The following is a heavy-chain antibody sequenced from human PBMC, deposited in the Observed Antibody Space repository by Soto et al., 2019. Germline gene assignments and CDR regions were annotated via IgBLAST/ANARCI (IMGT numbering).Heavy chain of an antibody. J-gene: IGHJ6*02. D-gene: IGHD3-3*01. CDR2: ISSSSSYI. Sequence: GGSLSLACAASGFTFSSYSMNWVRQAPGKGLEWVSSISSSSSYIYYADSVKGRFTISRDNAKNSLYLQMNSLRAEDTAVYYCARDIYDFWSGYWYYYYGMDVWGQGTTVTVSS. V-gene: IGHV3-21*01. CDR1: GFTFSSYS. CDR3: ARDIYDFWSGYWYYYYGMDV.